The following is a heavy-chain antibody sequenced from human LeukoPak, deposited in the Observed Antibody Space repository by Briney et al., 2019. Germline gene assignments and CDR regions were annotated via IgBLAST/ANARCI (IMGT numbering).Heavy chain of an antibody. CDR1: GGSISSYY. J-gene: IGHJ4*02. D-gene: IGHD6-25*01. CDR2: IYYSGST. Sequence: SETLSLTCTVSGGSISSYYWSWLRQPPGKGLEWIGYIYYSGSTNYNPSLRSRVTISVDTSKNQFSLKMSSVTAADTAVYYCARRPDFDYWGQGTLVTVSS. V-gene: IGHV4-59*01. CDR3: ARRPDFDY.